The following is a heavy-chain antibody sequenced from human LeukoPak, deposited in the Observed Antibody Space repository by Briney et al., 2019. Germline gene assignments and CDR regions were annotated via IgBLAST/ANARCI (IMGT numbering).Heavy chain of an antibody. Sequence: KTSETLSLTCTVSNYSISSGYYWGWVRQSPGKGLEWIGSVYYSGTTYDNPSLKSRVTISVDTSKNQFFLELSSVTAADTAVYYCARDLRPRHCTTNCYTFDYWGQGTLVTVSS. J-gene: IGHJ4*02. CDR2: VYYSGTT. CDR3: ARDLRPRHCTTNCYTFDY. CDR1: NYSISSGYY. D-gene: IGHD2-8*01. V-gene: IGHV4-38-2*02.